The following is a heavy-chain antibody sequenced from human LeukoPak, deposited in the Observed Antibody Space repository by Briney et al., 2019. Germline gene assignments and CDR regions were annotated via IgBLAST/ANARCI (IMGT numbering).Heavy chain of an antibody. Sequence: GGSLRLSCAASGFTFDDYAMPWVRHAPGKGLEWVSGISWNSGSIGYADSVKGRFTISRDNAKNSLYLQMNSLRAEDTALYYCAKDRDPYYYYGMDVWGQGTTVTVSS. V-gene: IGHV3-9*01. CDR1: GFTFDDYA. CDR2: ISWNSGSI. CDR3: AKDRDPYYYYGMDV. J-gene: IGHJ6*02.